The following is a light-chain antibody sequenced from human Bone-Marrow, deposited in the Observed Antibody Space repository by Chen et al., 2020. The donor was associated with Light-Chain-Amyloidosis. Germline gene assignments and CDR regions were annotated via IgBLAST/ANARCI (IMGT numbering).Light chain of an antibody. Sequence: QSAITQPASPSGSPGPSITISCPGTSADVGTYNFVSSYQQHPGNSPKVMIYAVSNRPSGVSNRFAGSKSGNTASLTSSGLQAEDEADYYGSSFTSSSSYVFGPGTKVTVL. CDR1: SADVGTYNF. CDR3: SSFTSSSSYV. V-gene: IGLV2-14*01. J-gene: IGLJ1*01. CDR2: AVS.